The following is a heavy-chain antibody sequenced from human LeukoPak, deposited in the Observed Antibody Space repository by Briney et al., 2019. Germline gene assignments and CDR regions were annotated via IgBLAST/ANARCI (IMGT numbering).Heavy chain of an antibody. Sequence: SSVKVSCKASGGTFSSYAISWLRQAPRQRLEWMGGIIPIFGTANYAQKFQGRVTITADESTSTAYMELSSLRSEDTAVYYCARESSIAARPARNWYDPWGQGTLVTVSS. D-gene: IGHD6-6*01. V-gene: IGHV1-69*01. CDR1: GGTFSSYA. J-gene: IGHJ5*02. CDR3: ARESSIAARPARNWYDP. CDR2: IIPIFGTA.